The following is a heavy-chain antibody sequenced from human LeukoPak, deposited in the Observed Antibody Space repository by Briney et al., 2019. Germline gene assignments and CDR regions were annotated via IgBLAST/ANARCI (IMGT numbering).Heavy chain of an antibody. CDR1: GFTFSSYA. CDR2: ISGSGGST. Sequence: GGSLRLSCAASGFTFSSYAMSWVRQAPGKGLAWVSAISGSGGSTYYAHSVKGRFTISRDNSKNTVYLQMNSLRAEDTAVYYCARDLGTNDAFDIWGQGTMLTVSS. V-gene: IGHV3-23*01. CDR3: ARDLGTNDAFDI. D-gene: IGHD7-27*01. J-gene: IGHJ3*02.